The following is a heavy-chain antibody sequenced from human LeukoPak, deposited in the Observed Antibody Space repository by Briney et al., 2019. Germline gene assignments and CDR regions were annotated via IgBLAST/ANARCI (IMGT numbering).Heavy chain of an antibody. CDR3: ARVGGQYSSSAGDY. CDR1: GGSISSYY. Sequence: SDTLSLTCTVSGGSISSYYWSWIRQPPGKGLEWIGYIYYSGSTNYNPSLKSRVTISVDTSKNQFSLKLSSVTAADTAVYYCARVGGQYSSSAGDYWGQGTLVTVSS. D-gene: IGHD6-6*01. V-gene: IGHV4-59*08. CDR2: IYYSGST. J-gene: IGHJ4*02.